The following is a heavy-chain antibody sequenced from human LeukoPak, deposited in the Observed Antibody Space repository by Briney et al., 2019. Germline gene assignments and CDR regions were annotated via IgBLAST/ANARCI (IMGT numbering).Heavy chain of an antibody. D-gene: IGHD6-13*01. Sequence: PGGSLRLSCAASGFTVSSNYMSWVRQAPGKGLEWVSVIYSGGSTYYADSVKGRFTISRDNSKNTLYLQLNSLRAEDTGVYYCAKDLETAAGAGGYWGQGTLVTVSS. J-gene: IGHJ4*02. CDR1: GFTVSSNY. V-gene: IGHV3-53*05. CDR2: IYSGGST. CDR3: AKDLETAAGAGGY.